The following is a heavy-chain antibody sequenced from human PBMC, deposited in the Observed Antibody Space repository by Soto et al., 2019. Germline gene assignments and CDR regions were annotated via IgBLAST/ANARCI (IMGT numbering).Heavy chain of an antibody. CDR1: GFSLSTSGVS. J-gene: IGHJ5*02. D-gene: IGHD2-8*01. V-gene: IGHV2-5*02. CDR2: IYWDDDE. CDR3: PPYRADCHGVTSYHPFDP. Sequence: QITLKESGPALVKPTQTLTLTCTFSGFSLSTSGVSVGWIRQPPGKALEWLGFIYWDDDERYSPSVKSRLTITKNTSNSQVVLTMTNMDPSDTGTYYRPPYRADCHGVTSYHPFDPWGQGTLVTVSS.